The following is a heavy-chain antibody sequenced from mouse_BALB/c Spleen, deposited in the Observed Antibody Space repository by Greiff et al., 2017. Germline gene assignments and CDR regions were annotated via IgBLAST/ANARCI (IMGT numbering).Heavy chain of an antibody. J-gene: IGHJ4*01. CDR1: GFTFSSYA. CDR3: ARRLPDAMDY. D-gene: IGHD2-2*01. V-gene: IGHV5-9-4*01. Sequence: VQLKESGGGLVKPGGSLKLSCAASGFTFSSYAMSWVRQSPEKRLEWVAEISSGGSYTYYPDTVTGRFTISRDNAKNTLYLEMSSLRSEDTAMYYCARRLPDAMDYWGQGTSVTVSS. CDR2: ISSGGSYT.